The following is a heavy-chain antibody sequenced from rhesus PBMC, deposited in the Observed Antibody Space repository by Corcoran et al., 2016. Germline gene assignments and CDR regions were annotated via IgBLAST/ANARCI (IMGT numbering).Heavy chain of an antibody. CDR3: AKELPYSSSYAFDY. D-gene: IGHD6-43*01. CDR1: GFTFSSYG. Sequence: EVQLVETGGGLVQPGGSLKLSCAASGFTFSSYGMSWVRQAPGKGLEWVSAINSGGGSKYSADSVKGRFTISIDNSKNTLSLQMKSLRAEDTAVYYCAKELPYSSSYAFDYWGQGVLVTVSS. V-gene: IGHV3S5*01. J-gene: IGHJ4*01. CDR2: INSGGGSK.